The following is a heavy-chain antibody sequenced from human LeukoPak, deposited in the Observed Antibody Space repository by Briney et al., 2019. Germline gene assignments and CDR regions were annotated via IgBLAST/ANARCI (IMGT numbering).Heavy chain of an antibody. CDR2: IYHSGST. D-gene: IGHD5-12*01. V-gene: IGHV4-4*02. CDR1: GDSMSSGAR. Sequence: PSEPLSLPCTVSGDSMSSGARWSWVRQSPGKGLEWIGEIYHSGSTNYNPSLRGRVTLSVDNSNNHFSLDLSSVTAADSAFYYCARRGYSGNEAYFAYWGQGTLVTVSS. J-gene: IGHJ4*02. CDR3: ARRGYSGNEAYFAY.